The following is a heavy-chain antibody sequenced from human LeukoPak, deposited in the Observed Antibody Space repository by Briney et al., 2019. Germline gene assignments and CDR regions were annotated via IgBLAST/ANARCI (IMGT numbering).Heavy chain of an antibody. CDR1: GYTFTSYD. CDR2: MNPNSGNT. V-gene: IGHV1-8*03. Sequence: ASVKVSCKASGYTFTSYDINWVRQATGQGLEWMGWMNPNSGNTGYAQKFQGRVTITRNTSISTAYMELSSLRAEDTAVYYCARDRAIILFGAFDIWGQGTMVTVSS. CDR3: ARDRAIILFGAFDI. D-gene: IGHD3-3*01. J-gene: IGHJ3*02.